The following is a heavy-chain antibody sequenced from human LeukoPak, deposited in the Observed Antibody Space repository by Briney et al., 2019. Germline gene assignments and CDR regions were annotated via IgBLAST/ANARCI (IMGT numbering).Heavy chain of an antibody. J-gene: IGHJ4*02. CDR2: ISYDGSNK. CDR1: GFTFSSYA. Sequence: PGRSLRLSCAASGFTFSSYAMHWVRQAPGKGLEWVAVISYDGSNKYYADSVKGRFTISRDNSKNTLYLQMNSLRAEDTAVYYCAAIAAALNYWGQGTLVTVSS. V-gene: IGHV3-30*04. CDR3: AAIAAALNY. D-gene: IGHD6-13*01.